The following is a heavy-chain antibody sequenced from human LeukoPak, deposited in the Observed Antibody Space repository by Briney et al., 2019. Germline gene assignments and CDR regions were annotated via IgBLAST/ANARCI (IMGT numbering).Heavy chain of an antibody. D-gene: IGHD6-13*01. Sequence: RGAPRLSCAASGVSIFSYAMSWGGQDLGGRVEWVSAIRGSGGSTYYAGSVKGRFTISRDNSKNTLYLQMNSLRAEDTAVYYCAKVPPRRAAGIEYWGQGTLVTVSS. V-gene: IGHV3-23*01. CDR2: IRGSGGST. J-gene: IGHJ4*02. CDR1: GVSIFSYA. CDR3: AKVPPRRAAGIEY.